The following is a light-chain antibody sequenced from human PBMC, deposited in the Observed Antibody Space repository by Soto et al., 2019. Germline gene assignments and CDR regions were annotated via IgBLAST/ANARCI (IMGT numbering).Light chain of an antibody. CDR1: QSVSSSY. J-gene: IGKJ5*01. V-gene: IGKV3-20*01. Sequence: EIGLTQSPGTLSLSPGERVTLSCRAIQSVSSSYLAWYQQKPGQAPRLLIYGASSRATGIPDRFSGSGSGTDFTLTIGRLEPEDFAVYYCHQYGISPPRTFGQGTRLEIK. CDR2: GAS. CDR3: HQYGISPPRT.